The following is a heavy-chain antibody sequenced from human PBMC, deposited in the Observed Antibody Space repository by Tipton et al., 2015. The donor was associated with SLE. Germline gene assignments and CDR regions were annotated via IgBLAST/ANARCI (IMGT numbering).Heavy chain of an antibody. CDR1: GGSISSSSYY. V-gene: IGHV4-39*07. D-gene: IGHD3-10*01. CDR3: ARGRGFFDY. CDR2: IYYSGST. Sequence: TLSLTCTVSGGSISSSSYYWGWIRQPPGKGLEWIGSIYYSGSTYYNPSLKSRVTISVDTSKNPFSLKLSSVTAADTAVYYCARGRGFFDYWGQGTLVTVSS. J-gene: IGHJ4*02.